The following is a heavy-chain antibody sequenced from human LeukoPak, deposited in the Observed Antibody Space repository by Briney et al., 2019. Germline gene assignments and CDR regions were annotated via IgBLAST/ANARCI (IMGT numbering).Heavy chain of an antibody. CDR2: IYYSGST. V-gene: IGHV4-39*07. Sequence: PGGSLRLSCAASGFTFSSYSTNWVRQPPGKGLEWIGSIYYSGSTYYNPSLKSRVTISVDTSKNQFSLKLSSVTAADTAVYYCARVIAAAVNYFDYWGQGTLVTVSS. J-gene: IGHJ4*02. D-gene: IGHD6-13*01. CDR3: ARVIAAAVNYFDY. CDR1: GFTFSSYS.